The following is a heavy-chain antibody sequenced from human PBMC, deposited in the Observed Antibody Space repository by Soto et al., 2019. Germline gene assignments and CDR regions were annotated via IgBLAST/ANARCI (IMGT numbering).Heavy chain of an antibody. Sequence: SETLSLTCTVSGGSISSGGYYWGWIRQHPGKGLEWIGYIYYSGSTYYNPSLKSRVTISVDTSKNQFSLKLSSVTAADTAVYYCARERGDYYYYGMDVWGQGTTVTVSS. V-gene: IGHV4-31*03. CDR1: GGSISSGGYY. CDR3: ARERGDYYYYGMDV. J-gene: IGHJ6*02. D-gene: IGHD1-26*01. CDR2: IYYSGST.